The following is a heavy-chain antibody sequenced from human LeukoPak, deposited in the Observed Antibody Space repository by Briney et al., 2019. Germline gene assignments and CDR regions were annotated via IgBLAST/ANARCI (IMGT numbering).Heavy chain of an antibody. Sequence: PSQTLSFTCTVSGGSISSGDYYWSWIRQPPGKGLEWIGYIYYSGSTNYNPSLKSRVTISVDTSKNQFSLKLSSVTAADTAVYYCARDRGIDFWSGYRQGGYYFDYWGQGTLVTVSS. CDR1: GGSISSGDYY. CDR2: IYYSGST. J-gene: IGHJ4*02. D-gene: IGHD3-3*01. V-gene: IGHV4-61*08. CDR3: ARDRGIDFWSGYRQGGYYFDY.